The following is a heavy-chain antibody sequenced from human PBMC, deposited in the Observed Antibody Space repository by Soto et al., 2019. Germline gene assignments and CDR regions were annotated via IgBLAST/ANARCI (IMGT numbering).Heavy chain of an antibody. D-gene: IGHD6-19*01. CDR1: GFTFSSYG. J-gene: IGHJ5*02. CDR2: ISYDGSNK. V-gene: IGHV3-30*03. Sequence: PGGSLRLSCAASGFTFSSYGMHWVRQAPGKGLEWVAVISYDGSNKYYADSVKGRFTISRDNSKNTLYLQMNSLRAEDTAVYYCAIIPQAVAGTVNWFDPWRQGTLVTVSS. CDR3: AIIPQAVAGTVNWFDP.